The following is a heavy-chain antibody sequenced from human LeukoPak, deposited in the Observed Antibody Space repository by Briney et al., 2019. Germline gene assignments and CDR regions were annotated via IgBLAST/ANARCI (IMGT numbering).Heavy chain of an antibody. Sequence: ASVKVSCKASGHTFTGYYMHWVRQAPGQGLEWMGWINPNSGGTNYAQKFQGRVTMTRDTSISTAYMELSRLRSDDTAVYYCARGVVIIRYYFDYWGQGTLVTVSS. CDR1: GHTFTGYY. D-gene: IGHD3-3*01. CDR2: INPNSGGT. CDR3: ARGVVIIRYYFDY. J-gene: IGHJ4*02. V-gene: IGHV1-2*02.